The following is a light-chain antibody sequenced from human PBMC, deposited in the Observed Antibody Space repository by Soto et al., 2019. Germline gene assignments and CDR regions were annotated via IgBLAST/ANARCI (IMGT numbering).Light chain of an antibody. V-gene: IGKV3-20*01. J-gene: IGKJ1*01. CDR1: QSVSSF. CDR2: DAS. Sequence: EIVLTQSPSTLSLSPVERATLSCRASQSVSSFLAWYQQKPGQAPRLLIYDASNRATGIPARFSGSGSGTDFTLTISRLEPEDFAVYYCQQYGSSPATFGQGTKVDIK. CDR3: QQYGSSPAT.